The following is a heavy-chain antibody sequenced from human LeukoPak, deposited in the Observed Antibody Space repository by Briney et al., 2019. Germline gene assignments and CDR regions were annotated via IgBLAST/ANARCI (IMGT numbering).Heavy chain of an antibody. J-gene: IGHJ4*02. CDR3: ARDELLIDSSGSQFDY. Sequence: SETLSLTCTVSGGSISSSSYYWGWIRQPPGKGLEWIGSIYYSGSTYYNPSLKSRVTISVDTSKNQFSLKLSSVTAADTAVYYCARDELLIDSSGSQFDYWGQGTLVTVSS. D-gene: IGHD3-22*01. CDR2: IYYSGST. CDR1: GGSISSSSYY. V-gene: IGHV4-39*07.